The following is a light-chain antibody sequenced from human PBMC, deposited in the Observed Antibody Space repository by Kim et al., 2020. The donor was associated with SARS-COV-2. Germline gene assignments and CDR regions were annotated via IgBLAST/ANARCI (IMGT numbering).Light chain of an antibody. V-gene: IGKV3-20*01. CDR1: QSTTS. CDR3: QQYGSSPT. J-gene: IGKJ5*01. CDR2: GAR. Sequence: LSLSPGERDYLSFSARQSTTSLAWYQQKPGQAPRLLIYGARYRATGIPDRFSGSGSGTDFSLTISRLEPEDFAVYYCQQYGSSPTFGQGTRLEI.